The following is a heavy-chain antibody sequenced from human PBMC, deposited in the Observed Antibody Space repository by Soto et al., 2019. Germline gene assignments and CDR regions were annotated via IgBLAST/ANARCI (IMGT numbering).Heavy chain of an antibody. J-gene: IGHJ4*02. CDR1: GFTFSNYG. CDR2: IWYDGSNK. D-gene: IGHD2-21*01. CDR3: ARDWGGPTRTRCVAPDY. Sequence: QEQLVESGGGVVQPGRSLRLSCVASGFTFSNYGWHWVRQAPGKGLEWVAVIWYDGSNKYYADSVKGRFTISRDNSKNTLYLQMNSLRDEDTAGYYCARDWGGPTRTRCVAPDYWGQGTLVTVSS. V-gene: IGHV3-33*01.